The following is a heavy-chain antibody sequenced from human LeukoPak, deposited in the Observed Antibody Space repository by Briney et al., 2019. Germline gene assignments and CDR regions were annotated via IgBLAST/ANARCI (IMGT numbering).Heavy chain of an antibody. CDR2: IRYDGSKK. Sequence: GGSLRLSCAASGFIFSSYGMHWVRQAPGKGLEWVAFIRYDGSKKYYADSVKGRFTISRDNAKNSLYLQMNSLRAEDTALYYCAKHPTSSDETEIDYWGQGTLVTVSS. CDR1: GFIFSSYG. D-gene: IGHD2-2*01. CDR3: AKHPTSSDETEIDY. J-gene: IGHJ4*02. V-gene: IGHV3-30*02.